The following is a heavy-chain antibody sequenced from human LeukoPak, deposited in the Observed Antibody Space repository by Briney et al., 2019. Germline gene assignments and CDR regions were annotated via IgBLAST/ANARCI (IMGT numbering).Heavy chain of an antibody. CDR2: IRGGGTSE. V-gene: IGHV3-23*01. D-gene: IGHD4-17*01. CDR1: GFTFSAYA. J-gene: IGHJ3*02. CDR3: ARDPNGDYIGAFDM. Sequence: GGSLRLSCTASGFTFSAYAMMWVRQAPGEGPEWVSAIRGGGTSEFYADSVKGRFRISRDNSKDTLFLQMNSLRAEDTAVYYCARDPNGDYIGAFDMWGPGTMVTVSS.